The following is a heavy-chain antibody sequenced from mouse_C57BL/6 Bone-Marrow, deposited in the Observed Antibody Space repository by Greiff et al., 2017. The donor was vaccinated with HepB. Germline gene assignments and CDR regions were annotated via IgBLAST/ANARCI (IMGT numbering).Heavy chain of an antibody. J-gene: IGHJ3*01. CDR3: AQEGDYGNHGTY. CDR1: GYSFTGYY. CDR2: INPSTGGT. D-gene: IGHD2-1*01. Sequence: VQLQQSGPELVKPGASVKISCKASGYSFTGYYMNWVKQSPEKSLEWIGEINPSTGGTTYNQKFKAKATLTVDKSSSTAYMQLKSLTSEDSAVYYCAQEGDYGNHGTYWGQGTLVTVSA. V-gene: IGHV1-42*01.